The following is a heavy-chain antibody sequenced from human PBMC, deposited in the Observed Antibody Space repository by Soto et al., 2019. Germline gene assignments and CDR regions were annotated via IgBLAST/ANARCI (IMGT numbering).Heavy chain of an antibody. CDR2: IIPMSGAT. Sequence: QVQLVQSGAEVKKPGSSVKVSCKASGGTFSSYALSWVRQAPGQGLEWMGGIIPMSGATDYAQKFQGRVTFTADASTNTAYLELTSLISVDTAMYYCARGGPENGYWGQGTLVTVSS. CDR3: ARGGPENGY. D-gene: IGHD1-26*01. J-gene: IGHJ4*02. CDR1: GGTFSSYA. V-gene: IGHV1-69*12.